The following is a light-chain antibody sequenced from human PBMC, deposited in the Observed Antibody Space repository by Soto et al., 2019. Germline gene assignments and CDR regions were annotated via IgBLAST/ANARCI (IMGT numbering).Light chain of an antibody. CDR2: DVS. CDR1: SSDVGGYNY. Sequence: QSALTQPASASGSPGQSITISCSGTSSDVGGYNYVSWYQQHPGKAPKLMIYDVSNRPSGVSNRFSGSKSGNTASLTISGLQDEDEAYYYCCAYTSSSSLVFGGGTKLTVL. V-gene: IGLV2-14*01. CDR3: CAYTSSSSLV. J-gene: IGLJ2*01.